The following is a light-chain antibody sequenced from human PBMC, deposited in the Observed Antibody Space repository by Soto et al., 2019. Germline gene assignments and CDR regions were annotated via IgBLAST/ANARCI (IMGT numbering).Light chain of an antibody. J-gene: IGLJ1*01. Sequence: QSVLTQPASVSGSPGQSITISCTGTSGDVDAFDYVSWYQQHPGKAPKLMIFEVSDRPSGVSDRFSGSKSGSTASLTISGPQAEDEADYFCTSFTSSSTQVLGTGTKVTVL. CDR2: EVS. CDR3: TSFTSSSTQV. CDR1: SGDVDAFDY. V-gene: IGLV2-14*01.